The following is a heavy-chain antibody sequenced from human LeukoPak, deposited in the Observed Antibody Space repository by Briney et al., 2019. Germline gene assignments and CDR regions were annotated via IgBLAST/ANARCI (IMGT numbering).Heavy chain of an antibody. CDR3: ARALCSGGSCYPAPPGIDF. Sequence: ASVKVSCKASGYTFTAYYVHWVRQAPGQGLEWMGWINPNTGGTNYAQNFQGRVTMTGDTSINTASMELSGLRSDDTAVYYCARALCSGGSCYPAPPGIDFWGQGTLVTVSS. J-gene: IGHJ4*02. D-gene: IGHD2-15*01. CDR1: GYTFTAYY. CDR2: INPNTGGT. V-gene: IGHV1-2*02.